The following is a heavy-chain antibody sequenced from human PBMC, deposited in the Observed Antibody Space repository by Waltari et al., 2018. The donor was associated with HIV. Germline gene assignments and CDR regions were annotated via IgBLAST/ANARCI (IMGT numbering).Heavy chain of an antibody. CDR3: GKDGGSFSGWIDP. J-gene: IGHJ5*02. CDR2: SSGSGGTT. V-gene: IGHV3-23*01. CDR1: GFTFNTYF. D-gene: IGHD1-26*01. Sequence: EVHLLESGGTLVQPGGSLTLSCAASGFTFNTYFLYWFRQAPGKGLEGVSASSGSGGTTYYADSVKCRFTILRDNSRNTMYLQMNSLRAEDTAIYYCGKDGGSFSGWIDPWGQGTLVTVSS.